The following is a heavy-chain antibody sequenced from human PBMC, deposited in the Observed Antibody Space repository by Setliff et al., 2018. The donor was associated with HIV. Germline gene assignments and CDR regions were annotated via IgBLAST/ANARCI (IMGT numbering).Heavy chain of an antibody. CDR2: VYDSGNT. CDR1: GGSFSGYY. D-gene: IGHD3-9*01. V-gene: IGHV4-34*11. Sequence: SETLSLTCAVYGGSFSGYYWTWIRQPPGRGLEWIGSVYDSGNTYYKPALESRAAISLDTSMNQFSLKLSSVTAADTAVYYCARGQLRYLANDYYFDYWGQGTLVTVSS. J-gene: IGHJ4*02. CDR3: ARGQLRYLANDYYFDY.